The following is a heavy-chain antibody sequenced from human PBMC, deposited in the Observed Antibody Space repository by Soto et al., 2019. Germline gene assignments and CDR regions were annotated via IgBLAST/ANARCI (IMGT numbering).Heavy chain of an antibody. V-gene: IGHV3-21*01. J-gene: IGHJ6*02. D-gene: IGHD2-15*01. CDR1: GFSFSSYS. Sequence: PGGSLRLSCAASGFSFSSYSINWVRQAPGKGLEWVSSITTSSSYIYYADSVKGRFTISRDNSKNTLYLQMNSLRAEDTAVYYCASGARSYSRYYGMDVWGQGNTVTVSS. CDR2: ITTSSSYI. CDR3: ASGARSYSRYYGMDV.